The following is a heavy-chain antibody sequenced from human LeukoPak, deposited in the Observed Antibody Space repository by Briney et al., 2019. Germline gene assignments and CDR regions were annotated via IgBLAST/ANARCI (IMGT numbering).Heavy chain of an antibody. D-gene: IGHD2-2*01. Sequence: GRSLRLSCTASRFTFGDYAMSWVRQAPGKGLEWVGFIRSKAYGGTTEYAASVKGRFTISRDDSKSIAYLQMNSLKTEDTAVYYCTRGKVPAARNYYYYGMDVWGKGTTVTVSS. CDR3: TRGKVPAARNYYYYGMDV. J-gene: IGHJ6*04. CDR1: RFTFGDYA. V-gene: IGHV3-49*04. CDR2: IRSKAYGGTT.